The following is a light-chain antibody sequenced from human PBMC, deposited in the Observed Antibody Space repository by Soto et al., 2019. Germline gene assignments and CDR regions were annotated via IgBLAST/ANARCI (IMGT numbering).Light chain of an antibody. CDR1: SSDVGSYNL. CDR2: EGS. J-gene: IGLJ3*02. CDR3: CSFAGSGTWV. V-gene: IGLV2-23*01. Sequence: QSALTQPASVSGSPGQSITISCTGTSSDVGSYNLVSWYQQFPGKAPKLIIYEGSKRPSGVSDRFSGSKSGNTASLAISGLQAGDEADYYCCSFAGSGTWVFGGGTKLTVL.